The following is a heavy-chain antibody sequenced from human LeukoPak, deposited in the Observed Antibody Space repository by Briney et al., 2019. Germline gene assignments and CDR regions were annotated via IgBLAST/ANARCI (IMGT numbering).Heavy chain of an antibody. J-gene: IGHJ4*02. CDR1: GYTFTGYY. CDR2: INPNNGGT. CDR3: ARDSRSSGWYVPDY. V-gene: IGHV1-2*02. Sequence: ASVKASCKASGYTFTGYYMHWVRQAPGQGLEWMGWINPNNGGTDYAQKFQGRVTMTRDTSISTAYMELSRLRSDDTAVYYCARDSRSSGWYVPDYWGQGTVATVSS. D-gene: IGHD6-19*01.